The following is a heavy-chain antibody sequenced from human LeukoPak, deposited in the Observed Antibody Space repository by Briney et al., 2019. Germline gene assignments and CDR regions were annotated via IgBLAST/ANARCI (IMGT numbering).Heavy chain of an antibody. J-gene: IGHJ3*02. CDR2: MNPNSGNT. CDR1: GYTFTSYD. CDR3: ATGLEGLRLDAFDI. D-gene: IGHD5-12*01. V-gene: IGHV1-8*03. Sequence: GASVKVSCKASGYTFTSYDINWVRQATGQGLEWMGWMNPNSGNTGYAQKFQGRVTITRNTSISTAYMELSSLRSEDTAVYYCATGLEGLRLDAFDIWGQGTMVTVSS.